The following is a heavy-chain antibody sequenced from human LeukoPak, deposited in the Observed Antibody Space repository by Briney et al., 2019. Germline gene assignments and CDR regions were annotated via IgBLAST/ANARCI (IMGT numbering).Heavy chain of an antibody. CDR2: ISGSGGST. CDR3: APLGYCSSTSCYQDYYMDV. J-gene: IGHJ6*03. V-gene: IGHV3-23*01. Sequence: GGSLRLSCAASGFTFSSYAMSWVRQAPGKGLEWVSAISGSGGSTYYADSVKGRFTISRDNSKNTLYLQMNSLRAEDTAVYYCAPLGYCSSTSCYQDYYMDVWGKGTTVTVSS. CDR1: GFTFSSYA. D-gene: IGHD2-2*01.